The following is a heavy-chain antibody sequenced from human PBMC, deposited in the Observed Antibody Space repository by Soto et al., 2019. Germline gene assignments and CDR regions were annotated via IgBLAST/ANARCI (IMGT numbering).Heavy chain of an antibody. CDR2: IIPIFGTA. J-gene: IGHJ6*02. V-gene: IGHV1-69*06. CDR1: GGTFSSYA. CDR3: ARNPAVRSSGWPYYYYFGMDV. D-gene: IGHD6-19*01. Sequence: QVQLVQSGAEVKKPGSSVKVSCKASGGTFSSYAISWVRQAPGQGLEWMGGIIPIFGTANYAQKFQGRVTITADKSTSTSYMELSSLRSEDTAVYYCARNPAVRSSGWPYYYYFGMDVWGPGTTVTVSS.